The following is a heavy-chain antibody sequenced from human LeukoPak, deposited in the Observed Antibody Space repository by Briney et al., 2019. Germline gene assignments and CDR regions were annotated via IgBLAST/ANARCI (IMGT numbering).Heavy chain of an antibody. CDR1: GFTFDHYA. CDR2: ISWNSGSI. J-gene: IGHJ3*02. V-gene: IGHV3-9*01. Sequence: PGGSLRLSCAASGFTFDHYAMHWVRQAPGKGLEWVSGISWNSGSIGYADSVKGRFTISRDNAKNSLYLQMNSLRAEDTALSYCAKDMGIQPTGDAFDIWGQGTMVTVSS. CDR3: AKDMGIQPTGDAFDI. D-gene: IGHD5-18*01.